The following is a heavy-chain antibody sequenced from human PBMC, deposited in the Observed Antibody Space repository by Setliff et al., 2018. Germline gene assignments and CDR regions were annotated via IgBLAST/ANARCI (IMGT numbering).Heavy chain of an antibody. J-gene: IGHJ4*02. V-gene: IGHV3-7*01. Sequence: LRLSCAASGFTFSSYWMSWVRQAPGKGLEWVANIKQDGSEKNYVDSVKGRFTISRDNAENSLNLQMNSLRAEDTAVYYCARDHIYRGGSWYDYFDSWGQGTLVTVSS. CDR2: IKQDGSEK. CDR1: GFTFSSYW. CDR3: ARDHIYRGGSWYDYFDS. D-gene: IGHD2-15*01.